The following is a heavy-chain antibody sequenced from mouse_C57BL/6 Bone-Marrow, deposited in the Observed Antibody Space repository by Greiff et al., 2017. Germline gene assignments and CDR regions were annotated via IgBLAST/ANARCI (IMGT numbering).Heavy chain of an antibody. J-gene: IGHJ1*03. CDR3: TGTTVIWYFDF. V-gene: IGHV6-3*01. CDR2: IRLKSDNYAT. D-gene: IGHD1-1*01. CDR1: GFTFSNYW. Sequence: DVMLVESGGGLVQPGGSMKLSCVASGFTFSNYWMNWVRQSPETGLEWVAQIRLKSDNYATHYAESVKGRFTISRDDSKSRFYRQMNIIRAEDTGIYYCTGTTVIWYFDFWGTGTTVTVSS.